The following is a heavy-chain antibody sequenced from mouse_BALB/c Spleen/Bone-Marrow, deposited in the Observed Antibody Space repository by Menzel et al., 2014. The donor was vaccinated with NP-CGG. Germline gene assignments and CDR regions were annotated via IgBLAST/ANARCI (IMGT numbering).Heavy chain of an antibody. Sequence: VQLPQSGAELVRPGSSVKVSCKASGYPFSSYWMNWVKQRPGQGLEWIGQIYPGDGETNYNGKFKGNTTLTADKSFSTAYMQLISLTSEDSAVYFCARKYGDYWGQGTTLTDSS. V-gene: IGHV1-80*01. D-gene: IGHD2-10*02. CDR1: GYPFSSYW. J-gene: IGHJ2*01. CDR2: IYPGDGET. CDR3: ARKYGDY.